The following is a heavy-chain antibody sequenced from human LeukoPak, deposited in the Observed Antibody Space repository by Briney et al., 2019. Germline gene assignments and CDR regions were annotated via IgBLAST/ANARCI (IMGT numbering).Heavy chain of an antibody. CDR2: IRSKTHGGTT. CDR1: GFTFSDVW. CDR3: ATEGSSPKYFDF. D-gene: IGHD1-26*01. V-gene: IGHV3-15*01. J-gene: IGHJ4*02. Sequence: GGSLRLSCAASGFTFSDVWMSWVHQAPGMGLEWIGRIRSKTHGGTTDYAAPVKGRFSISRDDSKNTLYLQMDSLKTEDTAVYYCATEGSSPKYFDFWGQGTLVTVSS.